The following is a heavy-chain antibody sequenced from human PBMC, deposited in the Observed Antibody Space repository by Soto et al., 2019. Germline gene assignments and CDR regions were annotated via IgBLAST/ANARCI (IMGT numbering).Heavy chain of an antibody. D-gene: IGHD3-10*01. CDR1: GGTLSDHG. CDR3: ARGVYGSGNYYTGPSAFDI. CDR2: TIPVFNTA. J-gene: IGHJ3*02. Sequence: QVQLEQSGAEVKKPGSSVKVSCKASGGTLSDHGVAWLRQAPGQGLEWMGGTIPVFNTAKYAQKCQGRVTVTADKFTTIAYMELISLRSEDTAFYFCARGVYGSGNYYTGPSAFDIWGQGTMVIVSS. V-gene: IGHV1-69*06.